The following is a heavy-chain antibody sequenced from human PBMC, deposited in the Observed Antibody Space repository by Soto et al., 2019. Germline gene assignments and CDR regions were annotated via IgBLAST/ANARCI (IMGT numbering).Heavy chain of an antibody. CDR3: ARDRGSSSWYVFDY. J-gene: IGHJ4*02. D-gene: IGHD6-13*01. Sequence: EVQLVESGGGLVQPGGSLRLSCAVSGFTVSTNYMSWVRQAPGKGLEWVSVLYSGGSTYYADSVKGRFTISRDNSKNTLYLQMNSLRLEDTAVYYCARDRGSSSWYVFDYWGQGTLVTVSS. V-gene: IGHV3-53*04. CDR1: GFTVSTNY. CDR2: LYSGGST.